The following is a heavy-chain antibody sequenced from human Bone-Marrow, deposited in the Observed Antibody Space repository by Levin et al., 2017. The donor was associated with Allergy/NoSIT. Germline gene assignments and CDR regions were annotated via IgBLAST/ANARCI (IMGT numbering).Heavy chain of an antibody. Sequence: ASVKVSCKASGYTFTVYYMHWLRQAPGQGLEWMGRINPNSGGTNYSQMFQGRVTMTRDTSISTAYMELGRLRSDDTAVYFCARGGPTAPIFGVVYSYYMDVWGKGTTVTVSS. CDR2: INPNSGGT. J-gene: IGHJ6*03. V-gene: IGHV1-2*06. D-gene: IGHD3-3*01. CDR3: ARGGPTAPIFGVVYSYYMDV. CDR1: GYTFTVYY.